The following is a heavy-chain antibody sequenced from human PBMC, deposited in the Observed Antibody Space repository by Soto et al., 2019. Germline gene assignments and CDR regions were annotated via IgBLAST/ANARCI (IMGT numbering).Heavy chain of an antibody. CDR2: ISSSSSYI. CDR1: GFTFSSYS. J-gene: IGHJ3*02. V-gene: IGHV3-21*01. CDR3: ARDAYYYGSGSYYSGDAFDI. Sequence: PGGSLRLSCAASGFTFSSYSMNWVRQAPGKGLEWVSSISSSSSYIYYADSVKGRFTISRDNAKNSLYLQMNSLRAEDTAVYYCARDAYYYGSGSYYSGDAFDIWGQGTMVTVSS. D-gene: IGHD3-10*01.